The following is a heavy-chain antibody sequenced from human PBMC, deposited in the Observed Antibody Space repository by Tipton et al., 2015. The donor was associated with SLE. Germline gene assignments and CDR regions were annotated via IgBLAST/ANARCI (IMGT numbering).Heavy chain of an antibody. CDR2: IYSGGST. V-gene: IGHV3-53*05. CDR3: ANTLNTVSPFDY. D-gene: IGHD4-17*01. Sequence: SLRLSCAASGFTVITDYMSWVRQAPGKGLEWVSVIYSGGSTFYADSVKGRFTISRDNSKNTLYLQMNSLRAEDTAVYYCANTLNTVSPFDYWGQGTLVTVSS. J-gene: IGHJ4*02. CDR1: GFTVITDY.